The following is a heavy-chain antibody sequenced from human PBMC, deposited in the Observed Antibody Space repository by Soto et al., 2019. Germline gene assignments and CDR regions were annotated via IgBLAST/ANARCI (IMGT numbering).Heavy chain of an antibody. V-gene: IGHV3-73*01. J-gene: IGHJ3*02. CDR2: IRSKANSYAT. Sequence: GGSLRLSCAASGFTFSGSAMHWVRQASGKGLEWVGRIRSKANSYATAYAASVKGRFTISRDDSKNTAYLQMNSLKTEDTAVYYCTILYDYIWGSYRYDAFDIWGQGTMVTVSS. D-gene: IGHD3-16*02. CDR3: TILYDYIWGSYRYDAFDI. CDR1: GFTFSGSA.